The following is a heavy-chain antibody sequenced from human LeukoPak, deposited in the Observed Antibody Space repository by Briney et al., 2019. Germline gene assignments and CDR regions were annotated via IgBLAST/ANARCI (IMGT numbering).Heavy chain of an antibody. CDR3: ARDGAHANPENWFDP. V-gene: IGHV7-4-1*02. Sequence: VXXSCKAXXXXXXXXXMNXXXXAXGXXLXXXXXXNSNTWNPTYAQVFTGRFVFSLDTSVSTAYLQISSLKAEDTAVYYCARDGAHANPENWFDPWGQGTLVTVSS. CDR2: XNSNTWNP. J-gene: IGHJ5*02. D-gene: IGHD1-14*01. CDR1: XXXXXXXX.